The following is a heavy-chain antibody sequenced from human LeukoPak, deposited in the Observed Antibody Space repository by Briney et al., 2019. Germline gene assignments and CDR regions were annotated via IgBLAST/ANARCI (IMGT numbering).Heavy chain of an antibody. CDR2: ISTSGGST. V-gene: IGHV3-23*01. Sequence: PGGSLRLSCAASGFTFSSSAMSWVRQAPGKGLKWVSGISTSGGSTYYSDSVKGRFTISRDNSKNALYLQMNSLRAEDTAVYYCAKGFHGGSYMDVWGKGTTVTVSS. CDR1: GFTFSSSA. D-gene: IGHD5-24*01. CDR3: AKGFHGGSYMDV. J-gene: IGHJ6*03.